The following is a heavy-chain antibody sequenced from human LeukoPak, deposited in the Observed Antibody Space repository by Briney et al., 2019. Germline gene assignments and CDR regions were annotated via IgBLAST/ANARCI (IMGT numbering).Heavy chain of an antibody. D-gene: IGHD2-21*02. CDR2: IHYGGTT. V-gene: IGHV4-59*01. CDR3: ATWTASGSDWNTY. Sequence: SETLSLTCTVSGGYISNYYWSWIRQPPGKGLEWIGYIHYGGTTDYSPALKSRVTMSIDTSKSQFSLKLSSVTAADTAVYYCATWTASGSDWNTYWGQGILVTVSS. J-gene: IGHJ4*02. CDR1: GGYISNYY.